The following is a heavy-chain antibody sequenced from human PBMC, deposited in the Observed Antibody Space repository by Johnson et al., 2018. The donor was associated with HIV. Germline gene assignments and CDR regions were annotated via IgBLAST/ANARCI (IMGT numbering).Heavy chain of an antibody. CDR3: AKVLPFEKPVPQGAVDI. V-gene: IGHV3-30*04. D-gene: IGHD2-15*01. Sequence: QVQLVESGGGVVQPGRSLRLSCAASGFPVSSYAMHWVRQAPGKGLEWVAVISYDGSDKYYADSVKGRFTISRDNSKNTLYLQMNSLRAEDTAVYYWAKVLPFEKPVPQGAVDIWGQGTRVTVSS. CDR2: ISYDGSDK. J-gene: IGHJ3*02. CDR1: GFPVSSYA.